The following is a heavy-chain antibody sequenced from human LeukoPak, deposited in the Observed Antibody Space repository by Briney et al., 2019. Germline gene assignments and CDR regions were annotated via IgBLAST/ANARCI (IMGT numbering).Heavy chain of an antibody. CDR1: GYSFTSYW. D-gene: IGHD2-15*01. CDR2: IDPSDSYT. Sequence: GESLKISCKGSGYSFTSYWISRVRQMPGKGLEWMGRIDPSDSYTNYSPSFQGHVTISADKSISTAYLQWSSLKASDTAMYYCARHTDCSGGSCHNWFDPWGQGTLVTVSS. J-gene: IGHJ5*02. CDR3: ARHTDCSGGSCHNWFDP. V-gene: IGHV5-10-1*01.